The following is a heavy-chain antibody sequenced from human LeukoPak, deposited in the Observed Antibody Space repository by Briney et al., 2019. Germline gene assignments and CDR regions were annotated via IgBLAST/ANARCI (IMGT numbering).Heavy chain of an antibody. D-gene: IGHD6-19*01. Sequence: GASVKVSCKASGYTFTSYGISWVRQAPGQGLEWMGGIIPIFGTANYAQKFQGRVTITADESTSTAYMELSSLRSEDTAVYYCARGRYSSGWYYFDYWGQGTLVTVSS. V-gene: IGHV1-69*13. CDR2: IIPIFGTA. CDR3: ARGRYSSGWYYFDY. J-gene: IGHJ4*02. CDR1: GYTFTSYG.